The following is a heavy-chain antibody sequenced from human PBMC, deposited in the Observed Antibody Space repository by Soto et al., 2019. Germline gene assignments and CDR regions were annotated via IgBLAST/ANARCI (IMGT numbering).Heavy chain of an antibody. CDR1: GGSFSGYY. J-gene: IGHJ4*02. CDR2: INHSGST. Sequence: QVQLQQWGAGLLKPSETLSLTCAVYGGSFSGYYWSWIRQPPGKGLEWIGEINHSGSTNYNPSLKSRVTISVDTSKNQFSLKLSSVTAADTAVYHCARAPPPVTVAGTWYYFDYWGQGTLVTVSS. CDR3: ARAPPPVTVAGTWYYFDY. D-gene: IGHD6-19*01. V-gene: IGHV4-34*01.